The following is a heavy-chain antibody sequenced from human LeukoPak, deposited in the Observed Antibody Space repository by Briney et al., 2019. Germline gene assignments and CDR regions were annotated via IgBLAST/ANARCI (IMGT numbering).Heavy chain of an antibody. D-gene: IGHD3-22*01. CDR3: AKDDYDTSDFDY. J-gene: IGHJ4*02. CDR1: GFAFSSYA. V-gene: IGHV3-23*01. CDR2: ISGSGGST. Sequence: GGSLRLSCAASGFAFSSYAMSWVRQAPGKGLEWVSAISGSGGSTYYADSVKGRFTISRDNSKITLYLQMNSLRAEDSAVYYCAKDDYDTSDFDYWGQGTLVTVSA.